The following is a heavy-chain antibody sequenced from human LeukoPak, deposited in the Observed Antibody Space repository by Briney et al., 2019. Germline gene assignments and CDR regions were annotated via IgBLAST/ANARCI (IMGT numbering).Heavy chain of an antibody. D-gene: IGHD3-10*01. J-gene: IGHJ4*02. Sequence: GGSLRLSCAASGFTFSSYAMHWVRQAPGKGLEWVSGISWNSGSIGYADSVKGRFTISRDNAKNSLYLQMNSLRAEDTALYYCAKVGGSGSYSYLNYFDYWGQGTLVTVSS. CDR2: ISWNSGSI. V-gene: IGHV3-9*01. CDR1: GFTFSSYA. CDR3: AKVGGSGSYSYLNYFDY.